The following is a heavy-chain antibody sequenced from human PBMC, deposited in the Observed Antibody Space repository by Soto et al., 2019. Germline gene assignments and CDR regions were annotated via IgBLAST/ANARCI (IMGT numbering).Heavy chain of an antibody. CDR2: ISYDASKK. CDR1: KFTFSTYA. CDR3: ARGDWNDVSYYYYGLDV. Sequence: QEQLVESGGGVVQPGRSLRLSCAASKFTFSTYAMHWVRQAPGKGLEWVAFISYDASKKYYADSVKGRFTISRDNSKNMVYLQMNSLRAEDTAVYYCARGDWNDVSYYYYGLDVWGQGTTVIVSS. V-gene: IGHV3-30*04. D-gene: IGHD1-1*01. J-gene: IGHJ6*02.